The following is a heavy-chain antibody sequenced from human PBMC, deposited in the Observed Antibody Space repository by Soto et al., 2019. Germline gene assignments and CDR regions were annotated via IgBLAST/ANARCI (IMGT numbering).Heavy chain of an antibody. CDR2: INGGGDGT. CDR1: GFTFSSYA. D-gene: IGHD1-1*01. J-gene: IGHJ4*02. CDR3: ARGWTFDL. V-gene: IGHV3-23*01. Sequence: EVLMLESGGGLVQPEGSLRLSCAASGFTFSSYAMSWVRQAPGKGLEWVSGINGGGDGTYFPDSVRGRFTISRDNSKNTLFLQMNSLSAEDTAVYYCARGWTFDLWGQGTLVTVSS.